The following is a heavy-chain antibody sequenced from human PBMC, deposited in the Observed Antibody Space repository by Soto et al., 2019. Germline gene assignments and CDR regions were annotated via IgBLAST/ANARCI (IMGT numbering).Heavy chain of an antibody. CDR3: VSGDILVVTGWFDS. D-gene: IGHD2-21*02. J-gene: IGHJ5*01. CDR1: GASISSGDYY. Sequence: SETLSLTCTVSGASISSGDYYWGWFRHPPGKGLEWIGYIYYRGNTYSNPSLKSRIAISLNTSEKHFSLRLNSVSAADTPIYYCVSGDILVVTGWFDSCGQGPMVTVST. V-gene: IGHV4-30-4*01. CDR2: IYYRGNT.